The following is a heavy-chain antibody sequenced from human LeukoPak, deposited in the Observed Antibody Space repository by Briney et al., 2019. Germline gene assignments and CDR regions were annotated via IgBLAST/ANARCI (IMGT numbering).Heavy chain of an antibody. CDR3: ARDHYGSGNYKSYFDY. Sequence: SETLSLTCTVSGGSIRNFYWSWLRQPAGKGLEWIGRMYTSGSTQYNPSLKSRVTISVDNSKNQLSLKLTSVTAADTAVYYCARDHYGSGNYKSYFDYWGQGTQVTLSS. CDR2: MYTSGST. V-gene: IGHV4-4*07. CDR1: GGSIRNFY. D-gene: IGHD3-10*01. J-gene: IGHJ4*02.